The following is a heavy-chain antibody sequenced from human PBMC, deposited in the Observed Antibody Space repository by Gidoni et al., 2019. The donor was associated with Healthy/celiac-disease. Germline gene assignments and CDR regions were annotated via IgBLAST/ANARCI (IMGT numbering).Heavy chain of an antibody. CDR2: ISYYGSNK. CDR1: GFTFSSYG. CDR3: AKCWGVGRRPSFADY. Sequence: QVQLVESGGGVVQPGRSMRLSCAASGFTFSSYGMHWVRQAPGKGLEWVAVISYYGSNKYYADSVKGRFTIARDNSKNTLYLQMNSLRAEDTAVYYCAKCWGVGRRPSFADYWGQGTLVTVSS. D-gene: IGHD3-16*01. J-gene: IGHJ4*02. V-gene: IGHV3-30*18.